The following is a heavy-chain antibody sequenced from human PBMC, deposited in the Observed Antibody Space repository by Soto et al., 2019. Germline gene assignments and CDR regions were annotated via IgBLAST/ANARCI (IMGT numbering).Heavy chain of an antibody. V-gene: IGHV4-34*01. J-gene: IGHJ6*02. CDR3: ARGSSTPAAPGDYYYGMDV. CDR2: INHSGST. CDR1: GGSFSGYY. D-gene: IGHD2-2*01. Sequence: SETLSLTCAVYGGSFSGYYWSWIRQPPGKGLEWIGEINHSGSTNYNPSLKSRVTISVDTSKNQFSLKLSSVTAADTAVYYCARGSSTPAAPGDYYYGMDVWGQGTTVTVS.